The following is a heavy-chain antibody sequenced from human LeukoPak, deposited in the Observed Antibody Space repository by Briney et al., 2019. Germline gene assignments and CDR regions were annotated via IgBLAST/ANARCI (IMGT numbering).Heavy chain of an antibody. Sequence: ASVKVSCKASGYTFTSYDINWVRQVTGQGLEWMGWMNPNSGNTGYAQKFQGRVTMTRNTSISTAYMELSSLRSEDTAVYYCARAYCSSTSCLYYYYGMDVWGQGTTVTVSS. D-gene: IGHD2-2*01. J-gene: IGHJ6*02. CDR3: ARAYCSSTSCLYYYYGMDV. CDR2: MNPNSGNT. V-gene: IGHV1-8*01. CDR1: GYTFTSYD.